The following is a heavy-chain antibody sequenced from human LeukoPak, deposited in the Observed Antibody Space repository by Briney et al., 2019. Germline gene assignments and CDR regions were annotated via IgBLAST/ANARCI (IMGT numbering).Heavy chain of an antibody. CDR1: GFTFDRFT. J-gene: IGHJ4*02. Sequence: GGSLRLSCAASGFTFDRFTIHWVRQTPGKGLEWVSLINRRGHTFYADSVKGRFTISRDNSRNSVFLQMNSLRPEDTALYHCAKEVDCPSDCLFFHSWGRGTLVTVSS. CDR2: INRRGHT. CDR3: AKEVDCPSDCLFFHS. D-gene: IGHD2-21*02. V-gene: IGHV3-43*01.